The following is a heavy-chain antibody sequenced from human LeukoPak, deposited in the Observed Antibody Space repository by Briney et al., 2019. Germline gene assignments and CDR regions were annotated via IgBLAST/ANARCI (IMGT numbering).Heavy chain of an antibody. D-gene: IGHD3-10*01. CDR2: ISSSSSTI. CDR1: GFTFSSYS. V-gene: IGHV3-48*01. Sequence: GGSLRLSCAASGFTFSSYSMNWVRQAPGKGLEWVSYISSSSSTIYYADSVKGRFTISRDNAKNSLYLQMNSLRAEDTAVYYCALLGGKLLWRINYWGQGTRVTVSS. CDR3: ALLGGKLLWRINY. J-gene: IGHJ4*02.